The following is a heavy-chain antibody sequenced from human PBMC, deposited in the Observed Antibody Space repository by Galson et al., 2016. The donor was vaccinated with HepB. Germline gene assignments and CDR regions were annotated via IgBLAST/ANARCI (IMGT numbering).Heavy chain of an antibody. D-gene: IGHD6-13*01. Sequence: SVKVSCKASGYSFNNYAITWVRQAPGQGLQWMGWISGYNGRAMYAQEFQDRVTLTIDTSTTTASMEVNRLTSDDTAMYYCARDLAAEITDAFDTWGQGTMVTVSS. CDR2: ISGYNGRA. V-gene: IGHV1-18*01. J-gene: IGHJ3*02. CDR1: GYSFNNYA. CDR3: ARDLAAEITDAFDT.